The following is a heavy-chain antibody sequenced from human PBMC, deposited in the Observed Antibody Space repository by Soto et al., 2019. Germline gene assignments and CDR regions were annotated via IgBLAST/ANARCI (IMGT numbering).Heavy chain of an antibody. V-gene: IGHV1-2*04. Sequence: QVQLVQSGAEVKKPGASVKVSCKASGYTFTGYYMHWVRQAPGQGLEWMGWINPNSGGTNYAKKYQGWVTMTRDTSISTAYLELSRLRSDDTAVYYCASDPKRFGHSGSFPTTYYYGMDVWGQGTTVTVSS. CDR3: ASDPKRFGHSGSFPTTYYYGMDV. D-gene: IGHD1-26*01. J-gene: IGHJ6*02. CDR2: INPNSGGT. CDR1: GYTFTGYY.